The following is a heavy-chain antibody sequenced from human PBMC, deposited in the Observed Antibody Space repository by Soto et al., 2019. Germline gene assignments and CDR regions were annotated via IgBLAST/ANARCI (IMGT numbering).Heavy chain of an antibody. CDR2: INTYNGNT. D-gene: IGHD3-10*01. CDR3: ARGVGSGTYYNQYNWFDP. V-gene: IGHV1-18*01. CDR1: GYTLSHYW. Sequence: GAPVKVSCQASGYTLSHYWISWVRQAPGQGLEWMGWINTYNGNTNHAQKLQGRVTMTTDTSTSTAYMELRSLRSDDTAVYYCARGVGSGTYYNQYNWFDPWGQGTLVTVSS. J-gene: IGHJ5*02.